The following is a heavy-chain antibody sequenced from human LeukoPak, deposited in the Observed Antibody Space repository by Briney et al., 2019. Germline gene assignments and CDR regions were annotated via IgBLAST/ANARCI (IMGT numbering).Heavy chain of an antibody. D-gene: IGHD6-25*01. J-gene: IGHJ4*02. CDR2: ISWNSGSI. CDR1: GFTFDDYA. Sequence: PGGSLRLSCAASGFTFDDYAMHWVRHAPGKGLEWVSGISWNSGSIGYADSVKGRFTISRDNAKNSLYLQMNSLRAEDTALYYCAKGVESSAQPPFDYWGQGTLVTVSS. V-gene: IGHV3-9*01. CDR3: AKGVESSAQPPFDY.